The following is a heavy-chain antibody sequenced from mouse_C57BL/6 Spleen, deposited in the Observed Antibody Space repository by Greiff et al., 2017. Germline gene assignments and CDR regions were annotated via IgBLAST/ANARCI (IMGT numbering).Heavy chain of an antibody. CDR1: GFSLTSYG. J-gene: IGHJ1*03. V-gene: IGHV2-2*01. Sequence: VQLQESGPGLVQPSQSLSITCTVSGFSLTSYGVHWVRQSPGKGLEWLGVIWSGGSTDYNAAFISRLSISKDNSKSQVFFKMNSLQADDTAIYYCARNWDYYGSRDWYFDVWGTGTTVTVSS. D-gene: IGHD1-1*01. CDR3: ARNWDYYGSRDWYFDV. CDR2: IWSGGST.